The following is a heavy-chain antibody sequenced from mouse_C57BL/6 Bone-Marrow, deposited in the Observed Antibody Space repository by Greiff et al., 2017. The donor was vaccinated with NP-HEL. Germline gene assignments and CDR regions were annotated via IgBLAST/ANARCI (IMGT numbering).Heavy chain of an antibody. CDR3: TTDFHYYGSSLYYFDY. Sequence: VQLQQSGAELVRPGASVKLSCTASGFNIKDYYMHWVKQRPEQGLEWIGRIDPEDGDTEYAPKFQGKATMTADTPSKPAYLQLSSLTSEDTAVYYCTTDFHYYGSSLYYFDYWGQGTTLTVSS. J-gene: IGHJ2*01. CDR2: IDPEDGDT. D-gene: IGHD1-1*01. V-gene: IGHV14-1*01. CDR1: GFNIKDYY.